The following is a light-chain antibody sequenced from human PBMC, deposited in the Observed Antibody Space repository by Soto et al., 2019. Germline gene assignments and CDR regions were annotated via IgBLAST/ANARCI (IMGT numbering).Light chain of an antibody. CDR2: GAS. J-gene: IGKJ2*01. Sequence: EIVMTQSPATLSVSPGERATLSCRASQSVSSNLAWYQQKPGQAPRLLIYGASTRPTGIPARFSGSGSGTEFTLTISSLQSEDFAVYYCQQYNNWPRTFGQGTKLEIK. CDR1: QSVSSN. V-gene: IGKV3-15*01. CDR3: QQYNNWPRT.